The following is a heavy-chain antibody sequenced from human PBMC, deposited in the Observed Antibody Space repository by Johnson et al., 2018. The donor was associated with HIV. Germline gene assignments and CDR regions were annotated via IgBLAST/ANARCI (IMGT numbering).Heavy chain of an antibody. D-gene: IGHD7-27*01. Sequence: VQLVESGGGLIQPGGSLRLSCAASGFKFSDYHMSWIRQAPGKGPEWVSVIYSGGSTSYAASVQGRFTISRDSSKNTLYLDMITLRAEDTAVYYCARDQSTGDWGAFDAVDIWGQGTMVTVSS. J-gene: IGHJ3*02. CDR1: GFKFSDYH. CDR2: IYSGGST. CDR3: ARDQSTGDWGAFDAVDI. V-gene: IGHV3-53*01.